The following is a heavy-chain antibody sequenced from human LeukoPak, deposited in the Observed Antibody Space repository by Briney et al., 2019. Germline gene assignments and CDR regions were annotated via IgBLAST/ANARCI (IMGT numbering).Heavy chain of an antibody. J-gene: IGHJ4*02. CDR2: IIPIFGTA. CDR1: GGTFSSYA. D-gene: IGHD6-13*01. CDR3: ARNSHSSSLYRPDY. V-gene: IGHV1-69*05. Sequence: SVKVSCKASGGTFSSYAIIWVRQAPGQGLKWMGGIIPIFGTANYAQKFQGRVTITTDESTSPAYMELSSLRSEDTAVYYCARNSHSSSLYRPDYWGQGALVTVSS.